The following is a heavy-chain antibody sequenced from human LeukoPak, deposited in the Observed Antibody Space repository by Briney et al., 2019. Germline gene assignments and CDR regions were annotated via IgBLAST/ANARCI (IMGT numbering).Heavy chain of an antibody. Sequence: SETLSLTCTVSGVSISSGGQYWSWIRQGPGKGLEWIGYIFYRDSTNYNPSLKSRATISVDTSKNQFSLNLTSLTAADTAVYYCARDRGNGWPYFFDYWGRGTLVTVSS. CDR3: ARDRGNGWPYFFDY. D-gene: IGHD6-19*01. J-gene: IGHJ4*02. CDR2: IFYRDST. V-gene: IGHV4-31*03. CDR1: GVSISSGGQY.